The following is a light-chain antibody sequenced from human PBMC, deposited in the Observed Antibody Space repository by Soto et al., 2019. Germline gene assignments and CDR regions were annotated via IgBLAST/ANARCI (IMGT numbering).Light chain of an antibody. Sequence: EIVLTQSPATLSLSPGERATLSCRASQSVSSYLAWYQQKPGQAPRLLISDASNRATGTPARFSGSGSGTDFTLTISSLEPEDFAVYYCQQRSNWLFTFGPGTKVDIK. J-gene: IGKJ3*01. CDR3: QQRSNWLFT. CDR2: DAS. V-gene: IGKV3-11*01. CDR1: QSVSSY.